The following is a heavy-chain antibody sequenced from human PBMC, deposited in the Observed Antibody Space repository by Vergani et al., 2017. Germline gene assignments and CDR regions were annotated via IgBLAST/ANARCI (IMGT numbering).Heavy chain of an antibody. D-gene: IGHD3-3*01. CDR2: ISSSSSYI. CDR1: GFTFSSYS. J-gene: IGHJ4*02. V-gene: IGHV3-21*01. Sequence: EVQLVESGGGLVKPGGSLRLSCAASGFTFSSYSMNWVPQAPGKGLEWVSSISSSSSYISYADSVKGRFTISRDNAKNSRYLQMTSLRAEDTAVYYCASYYDFDGVTDYWGQGTLVTVSS. CDR3: ASYYDFDGVTDY.